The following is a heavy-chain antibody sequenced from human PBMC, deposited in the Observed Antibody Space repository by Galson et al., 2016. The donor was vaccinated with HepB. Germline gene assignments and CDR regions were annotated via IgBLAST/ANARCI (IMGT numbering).Heavy chain of an antibody. CDR1: GFTFSNYW. Sequence: SLRLSCAASGFTFSNYWMTWVRQAPGKGLEWVANIKQDGSKKYYLDSVEGRFTISRDTAKNSLYLQMNSLRAEDTAVYYCARDYSSSYYYDSSSYYGDAFDIWGQGTMVTVSS. CDR3: ARDYSSSYYYDSSSYYGDAFDI. J-gene: IGHJ3*02. CDR2: IKQDGSKK. V-gene: IGHV3-7*03. D-gene: IGHD3-22*01.